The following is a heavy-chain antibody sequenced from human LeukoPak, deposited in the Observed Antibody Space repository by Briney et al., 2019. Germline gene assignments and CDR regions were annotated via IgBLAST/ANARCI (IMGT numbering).Heavy chain of an antibody. J-gene: IGHJ4*02. CDR3: ARGGPWESQTDY. Sequence: ASVKVSCKASGYTFTDYGITWVRQTPTQGLQWMGWISAYNGNTNYAQDIQGRATMTTDTSTTTAYMELRNLRSDDTAVYYCARGGPWESQTDYWGQGTLVTVSS. CDR2: ISAYNGNT. CDR1: GYTFTDYG. V-gene: IGHV1-18*01. D-gene: IGHD1-26*01.